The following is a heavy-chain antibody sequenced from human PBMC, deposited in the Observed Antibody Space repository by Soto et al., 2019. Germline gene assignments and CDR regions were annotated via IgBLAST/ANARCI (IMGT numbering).Heavy chain of an antibody. J-gene: IGHJ5*02. CDR2: IYAANSET. CDR1: GYSCSTYW. D-gene: IGHD1-7*01. Sequence: PGESLKVSCGAAGYSCSTYWIGWVRQMPGKGLEWVGLIYAANSETRYSPSFQGQVTLSVDKSTNTAYLQWSSLKASDTAIYYCGRHPPTPAHNGYLDPLGQGTLVTVSS. V-gene: IGHV5-51*01. CDR3: GRHPPTPAHNGYLDP.